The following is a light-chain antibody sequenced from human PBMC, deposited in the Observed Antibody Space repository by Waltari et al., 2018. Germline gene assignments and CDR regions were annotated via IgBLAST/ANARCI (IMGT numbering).Light chain of an antibody. Sequence: QSALTQPASVSGSPGQSITLSCTGTSSDVGAYNYVSWYQQHPGKAPKLRIFDVSIRPSGVSNRFSGSKSGNTASLTISGLQAEDEADYYCSSYISSSTLELFGGGTSLTVL. J-gene: IGLJ2*01. V-gene: IGLV2-14*03. CDR2: DVS. CDR1: SSDVGAYNY. CDR3: SSYISSSTLEL.